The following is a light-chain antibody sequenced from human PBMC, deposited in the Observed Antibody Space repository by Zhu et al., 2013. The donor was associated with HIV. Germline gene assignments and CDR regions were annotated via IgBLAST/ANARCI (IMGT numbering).Light chain of an antibody. J-gene: IGLJ2*01. Sequence: QSALTQPASVSGSPGQSITISCTGTSSDVGGYNSVSWYQHHPGKAPKLMIYDVTNRPSGVPDRFSGSKSGTSATLGITGLQTGDEADYYCGTWDSSLSAGLDVVFGGGTKLTVL. CDR2: DVT. CDR1: SSDVGGYNS. CDR3: GTWDSSLSAGLDVV. V-gene: IGLV2-14*01.